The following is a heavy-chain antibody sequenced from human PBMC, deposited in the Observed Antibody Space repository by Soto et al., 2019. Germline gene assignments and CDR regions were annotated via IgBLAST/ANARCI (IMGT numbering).Heavy chain of an antibody. V-gene: IGHV4-59*01. Sequence: SETLPLTCIVSGGSISNYYWSWIRQPPGKGLEWIGYIYYSGSTNYNPSLQSRVTISVDTSKNQFSLKLSSVTAADTAVYYCARAVLPATAPFDYWGQGTLVTVSS. D-gene: IGHD2-2*01. CDR3: ARAVLPATAPFDY. CDR2: IYYSGST. J-gene: IGHJ4*02. CDR1: GGSISNYY.